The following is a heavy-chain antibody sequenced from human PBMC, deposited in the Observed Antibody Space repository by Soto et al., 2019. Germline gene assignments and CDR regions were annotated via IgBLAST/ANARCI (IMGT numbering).Heavy chain of an antibody. D-gene: IGHD1-20*01. Sequence: QVQLVQSGAEVQKPGSSVKVSCKASGGTFSSYAISWVRQAPGQGLEWMGGIIPIFGTANYAQKFQGRVTITANESTSTAYMELSSLRSEDTAVYYCARDSRRGNRYNWNEQWNWGQGTLVTVSS. CDR3: ARDSRRGNRYNWNEQWN. J-gene: IGHJ4*02. CDR2: IIPIFGTA. CDR1: GGTFSSYA. V-gene: IGHV1-69*01.